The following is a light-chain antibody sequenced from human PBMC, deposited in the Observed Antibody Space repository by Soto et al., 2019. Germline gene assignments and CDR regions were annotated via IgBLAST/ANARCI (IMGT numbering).Light chain of an antibody. J-gene: IGLJ1*01. CDR2: EVS. V-gene: IGLV2-8*01. Sequence: QSALTQPPSASGSPGQSGTISCTGTSSDVGGYNYVSWYQQHPGKAPKLMIYEVSKWPSGVPDRFSGTKSGNTASLTVSGLQAEDEADYYCSSYAGSDTPVVFGTGTKLTVL. CDR3: SSYAGSDTPVV. CDR1: SSDVGGYNY.